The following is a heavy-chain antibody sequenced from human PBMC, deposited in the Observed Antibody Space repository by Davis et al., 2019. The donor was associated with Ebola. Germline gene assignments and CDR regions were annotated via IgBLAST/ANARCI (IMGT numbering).Heavy chain of an antibody. V-gene: IGHV1-69*06. CDR2: IIPIFGTA. D-gene: IGHD6-13*01. CDR3: ASPIYSSSWYGGGMDV. CDR1: GGTFSSYA. Sequence: SVKVSCKASGGTFSSYAISWVRQAPGQGLEWMGGIIPIFGTANYAQKFQGRVTITADKSTSTAYMELSSLRSEDTAVYYCASPIYSSSWYGGGMDVWGQGTTVTVSS. J-gene: IGHJ6*02.